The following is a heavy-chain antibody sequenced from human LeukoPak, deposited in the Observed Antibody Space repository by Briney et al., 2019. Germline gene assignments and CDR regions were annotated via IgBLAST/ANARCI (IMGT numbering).Heavy chain of an antibody. CDR1: GGSISSSSYY. J-gene: IGHJ5*02. D-gene: IGHD2-2*01. Sequence: SETLSLTCTVSGGSISSSSYYWGWIRQPPGKGLEWIGRINYSGSTYYNPSLKSRVTISVDTSKNQFSLKLSSVTAADTAVYYCASKRVPKKYCSSTSCYFDPWGQGTLVTVSS. V-gene: IGHV4-39*01. CDR2: INYSGST. CDR3: ASKRVPKKYCSSTSCYFDP.